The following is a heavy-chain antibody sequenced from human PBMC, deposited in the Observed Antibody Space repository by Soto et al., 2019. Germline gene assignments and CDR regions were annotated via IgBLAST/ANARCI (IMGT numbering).Heavy chain of an antibody. D-gene: IGHD3-22*01. CDR2: INAGNGNT. J-gene: IGHJ6*02. CDR3: ARDPNDSIAYYHHYYYGMDV. Sequence: QIQLMQSGAEVKKPGASVKVSCKASGYTFTSYGIHWVRQAPGQRLEWTGWINAGNGNTKYSEKFQGRVTITRDTSASTAYLELSSLRSEDTALYYCARDPNDSIAYYHHYYYGMDVWGQGTTVTVSS. CDR1: GYTFTSYG. V-gene: IGHV1-3*01.